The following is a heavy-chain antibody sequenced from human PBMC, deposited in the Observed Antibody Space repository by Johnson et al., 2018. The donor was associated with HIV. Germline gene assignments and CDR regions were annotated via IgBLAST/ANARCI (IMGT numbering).Heavy chain of an antibody. D-gene: IGHD3-9*01. CDR1: GFTFSSYA. V-gene: IGHV3-23*04. CDR2: ISGSGGST. J-gene: IGHJ3*02. CDR3: AKDRPPGLTGYYDAFDI. Sequence: EVQLVESGGGLVQPGGSLRLSCAASGFTFSSYAMSWVRQAPGKGLEWVSAISGSGGSTYYADSVKGRFTISRDNSKNTLYLQMNSLRAEDMAVYYCAKDRPPGLTGYYDAFDIWGQGTMVTVSS.